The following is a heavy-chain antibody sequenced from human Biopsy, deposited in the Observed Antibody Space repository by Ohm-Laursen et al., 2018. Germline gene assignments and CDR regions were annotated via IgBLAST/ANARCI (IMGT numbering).Heavy chain of an antibody. Sequence: SLRLSCTASGFTFSTYTMTWVRQAPGKGLEWVSSISRTSDFIYYADSVMGRFTISRDSAKNSVDLQMNSLRAEDTAVYFCARERGWKSISTIAYWGQGPLVTASS. CDR2: ISRTSDFI. CDR1: GFTFSTYT. CDR3: ARERGWKSISTIAY. V-gene: IGHV3-21*01. D-gene: IGHD6-6*01. J-gene: IGHJ4*02.